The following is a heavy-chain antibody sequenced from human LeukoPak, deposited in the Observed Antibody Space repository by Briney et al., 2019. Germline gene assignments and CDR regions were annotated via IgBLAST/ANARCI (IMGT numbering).Heavy chain of an antibody. V-gene: IGHV3-23*01. CDR1: GFTFSSYA. Sequence: PGGSLRLSCAASGFTFSSYAMSWVRQAPGKGLEWVSAISDSGGSAYYADSVKGRFTISRDNAKNSLYLQMNSLRAEDTAVYYCARGLYCSGGSCYPARIDYWGQGTLVTVSS. CDR3: ARGLYCSGGSCYPARIDY. J-gene: IGHJ4*02. D-gene: IGHD2-15*01. CDR2: ISDSGGSA.